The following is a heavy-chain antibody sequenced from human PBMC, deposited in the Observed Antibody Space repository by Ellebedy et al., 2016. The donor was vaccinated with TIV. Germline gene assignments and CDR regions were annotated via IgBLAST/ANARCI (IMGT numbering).Heavy chain of an antibody. Sequence: AASVKVSCKASGYTFSSYGISWVRQAPGQGLEWMGWISSYNGNTNYAQKLQGRVTMTTDTSTSTAYMELRSLRSDDTAVYYCARHSSSWYDAYYFHYWGQGTLVTVSS. D-gene: IGHD6-13*01. CDR2: ISSYNGNT. CDR3: ARHSSSWYDAYYFHY. V-gene: IGHV1-18*04. J-gene: IGHJ4*02. CDR1: GYTFSSYG.